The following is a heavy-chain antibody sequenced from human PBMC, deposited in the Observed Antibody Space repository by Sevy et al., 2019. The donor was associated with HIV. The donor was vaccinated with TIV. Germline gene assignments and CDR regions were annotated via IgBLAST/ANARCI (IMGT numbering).Heavy chain of an antibody. D-gene: IGHD4-4*01. CDR3: ARSYSDYSNALAFDY. CDR2: IYYSGLT. J-gene: IGHJ4*02. V-gene: IGHV4-30-4*01. CDR1: GGSISSGDYN. Sequence: SETLSLTCTVSGGSISSGDYNWNWIRQPPGKGLEWIGYIYYSGLTYYNPSLKSRITLSVDTSENQFSLTLSSVTAADTAVYYCARSYSDYSNALAFDYWGLGTLVTVSS.